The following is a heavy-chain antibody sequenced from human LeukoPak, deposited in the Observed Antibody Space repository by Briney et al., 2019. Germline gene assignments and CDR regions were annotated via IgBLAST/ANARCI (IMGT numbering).Heavy chain of an antibody. CDR1: GYTFTSDG. V-gene: IGHV1-18*01. Sequence: ASVKVSCKASGYTFTSDGISWVRQSPGAGVEWMGWISAYNGKTNYAQKLQGRVTMTTDTSTSTAYMELRSLRSDDTAVYYCARGRIAVAGNWFDPWGQGTLVTVSS. CDR3: ARGRIAVAGNWFDP. CDR2: ISAYNGKT. D-gene: IGHD6-19*01. J-gene: IGHJ5*02.